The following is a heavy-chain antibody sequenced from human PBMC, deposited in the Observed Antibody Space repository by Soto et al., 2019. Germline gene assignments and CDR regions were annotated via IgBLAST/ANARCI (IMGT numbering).Heavy chain of an antibody. CDR3: ACFRGYSYGLPYYYYGMDV. CDR2: ISAYNGNT. D-gene: IGHD5-18*01. V-gene: IGHV1-18*01. CDR1: GYTFTSYG. Sequence: GASVKVSCKASGYTFTSYGISWVRQAPGQGLEWMGWISAYNGNTNYAQKLQGRVTMTTDTSTSTAYMELRSLRSDDTAVYYCACFRGYSYGLPYYYYGMDVWGQGTTVTVSS. J-gene: IGHJ6*02.